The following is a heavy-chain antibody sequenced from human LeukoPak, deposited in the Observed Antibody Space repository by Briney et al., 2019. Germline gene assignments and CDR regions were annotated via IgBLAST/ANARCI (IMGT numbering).Heavy chain of an antibody. Sequence: ASVKVSCKASGYTFTGYYMQWVRQAPRHGLEWMGWITPNSGGTNYAQKFQGWVTMTRDTSISTAYMELSRLRSDDTAVYYCARAGCGNFYYYYGMDVWGQGTTVTVSS. CDR3: ARAGCGNFYYYYGMDV. J-gene: IGHJ6*02. V-gene: IGHV1-2*04. CDR2: ITPNSGGT. CDR1: GYTFTGYY. D-gene: IGHD4-23*01.